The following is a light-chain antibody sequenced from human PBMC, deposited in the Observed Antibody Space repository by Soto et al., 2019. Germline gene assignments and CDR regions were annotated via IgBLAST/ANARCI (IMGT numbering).Light chain of an antibody. J-gene: IGKJ2*01. CDR3: QQYNSYSSDT. CDR2: KAS. Sequence: DIQMTQSPSTLSASVGDRVTITCRASQSISSWLAWYQQKPGKAPKILIYKASSLESGVPSRFSGSGSGTEFTLTISSLQPDDFATYYCQQYNSYSSDTFGQGTKLEIK. CDR1: QSISSW. V-gene: IGKV1-5*03.